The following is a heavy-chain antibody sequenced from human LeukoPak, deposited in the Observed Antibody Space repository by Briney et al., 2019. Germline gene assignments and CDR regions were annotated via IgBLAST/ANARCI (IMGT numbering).Heavy chain of an antibody. CDR1: GFTFSDYN. CDR2: ISGSGNNR. Sequence: GGSLRLSCAASGFTFSDYNMRWIRQAPGKGLEWVSVISGSGNNRYYADSVKGRFTISRDNSKNTLYLQMNSLKAEDTAVYYCAKGGGYEAQYYYYYLDVWGKGTTVTISS. D-gene: IGHD5-12*01. CDR3: AKGGGYEAQYYYYYLDV. J-gene: IGHJ6*03. V-gene: IGHV3-23*01.